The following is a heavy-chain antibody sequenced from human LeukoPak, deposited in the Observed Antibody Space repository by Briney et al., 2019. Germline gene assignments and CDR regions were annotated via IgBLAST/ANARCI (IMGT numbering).Heavy chain of an antibody. CDR1: DDSITMYY. V-gene: IGHV4-59*01. CDR2: VDHTGSA. CDR3: ARGRVSSSTWYSTYYYFFYMDF. J-gene: IGHJ6*03. Sequence: SETLSLTCTVSDDSITMYYWTWIRQPPGKGLEWIGYVDHTGSAKFNPSLNGRVSISRDTSNNFFSLRLRSVTAADTAVYFCARGRVSSSTWYSTYYYFFYMDFWGKGTTVTVSS. D-gene: IGHD4-11*01.